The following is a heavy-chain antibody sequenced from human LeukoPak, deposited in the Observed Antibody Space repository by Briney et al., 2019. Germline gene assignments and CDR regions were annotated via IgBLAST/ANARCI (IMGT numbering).Heavy chain of an antibody. D-gene: IGHD3-22*01. Sequence: SETPSLTCTVSGDSISTSSYYWGWIRQPPGKGLEWLGSIYYSGISHYNPSLKRRVTIYVDTSRNQFSLHLYSVTAADTAVFYCARSDYYDYRQIDFWGQGTLVTVSS. V-gene: IGHV4-39*01. J-gene: IGHJ4*02. CDR2: IYYSGIS. CDR3: ARSDYYDYRQIDF. CDR1: GDSISTSSYY.